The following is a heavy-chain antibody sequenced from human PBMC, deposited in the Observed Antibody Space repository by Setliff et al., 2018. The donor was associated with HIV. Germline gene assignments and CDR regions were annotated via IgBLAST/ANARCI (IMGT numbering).Heavy chain of an antibody. CDR1: GGSISSDDYY. Sequence: PSETLSLTCTVSGGSISSDDYYWNWIRQPPGKGLEWIGYITYSGSAYYNPSLKSRVTISIDTSNNQISLRLSSVTAADTAMYYCVRQGAGYYYDSSEYYTGNGFDMWGQGTMVTVSS. J-gene: IGHJ3*02. D-gene: IGHD3-22*01. V-gene: IGHV4-30-4*08. CDR3: VRQGAGYYYDSSEYYTGNGFDM. CDR2: ITYSGSA.